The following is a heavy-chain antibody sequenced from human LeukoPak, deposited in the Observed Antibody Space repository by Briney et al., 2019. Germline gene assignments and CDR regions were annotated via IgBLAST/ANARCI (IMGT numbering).Heavy chain of an antibody. D-gene: IGHD5-12*01. Sequence: PGGSLRLSCAASGFTLSSYSMNWVRQAPGKGLEWVSSISSSSSYIYYADSVKGRFTISRDNAKNSLYLQMNSLRAEDTAVYYCARAHIVATIRPRLGATMDVWGQGTTVTVSS. CDR3: ARAHIVATIRPRLGATMDV. J-gene: IGHJ6*02. V-gene: IGHV3-21*01. CDR2: ISSSSSYI. CDR1: GFTLSSYS.